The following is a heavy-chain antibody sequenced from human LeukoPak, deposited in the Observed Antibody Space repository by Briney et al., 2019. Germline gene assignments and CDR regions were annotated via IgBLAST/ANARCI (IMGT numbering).Heavy chain of an antibody. J-gene: IGHJ4*02. CDR3: AKDPYNWNYFTPLFDY. V-gene: IGHV3-23*01. D-gene: IGHD1-7*01. CDR2: ISGSGGCT. Sequence: GGSLRLSCAASGFTFSSYAMSWVRQAPGKGLEWVSAISGSGGCTYYADSVKGRFTISRDNSKNTLYLQMNSLRAEDTAVYYCAKDPYNWNYFTPLFDYWGQGTLVTVSS. CDR1: GFTFSSYA.